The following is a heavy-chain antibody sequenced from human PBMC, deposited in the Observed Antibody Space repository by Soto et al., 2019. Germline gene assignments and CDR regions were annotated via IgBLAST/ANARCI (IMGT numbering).Heavy chain of an antibody. D-gene: IGHD5-12*01. V-gene: IGHV4-30-4*01. J-gene: IGHJ4*02. CDR1: GGSISSGDYY. CDR3: ARLVEMATIFDY. Sequence: SETLSLTCTVSGGSISSGDYYWSWIRQPPGKGLEWIGYIYYSGSTYYNPSLKSRVTISVDTSKNQFSLKLSSVTAADTAVYYCARLVEMATIFDYWGQGTLVTVS. CDR2: IYYSGST.